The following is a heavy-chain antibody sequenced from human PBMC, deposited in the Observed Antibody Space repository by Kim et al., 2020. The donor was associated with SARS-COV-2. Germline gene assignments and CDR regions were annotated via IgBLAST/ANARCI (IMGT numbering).Heavy chain of an antibody. CDR3: AKDTHDSSGYYYLFDY. CDR2: ISYDGSNK. Sequence: GGSLRLSCAASGFTFSSYGMHWVRQAPGKGLEWVAVISYDGSNKYYADSVKGRFTISRDNSKNTLYLQMNSLRAEDTAVYYCAKDTHDSSGYYYLFDYWG. CDR1: GFTFSSYG. V-gene: IGHV3-30*18. J-gene: IGHJ4*01. D-gene: IGHD3-22*01.